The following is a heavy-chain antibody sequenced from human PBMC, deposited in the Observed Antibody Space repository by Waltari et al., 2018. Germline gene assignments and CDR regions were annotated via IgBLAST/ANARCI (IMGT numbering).Heavy chain of an antibody. CDR3: ARPGYSSGWYDAFDI. CDR2: IIPILGIA. CDR1: GGTFRSYA. V-gene: IGHV1-69*09. D-gene: IGHD6-19*01. Sequence: VQLVQSGAEVKKPGSSVKVSCKASGGTFRSYAISWVRQAPGQGLAWMGGIIPILGIANYAQKFQGRVTITADKSTSTAYMELSSLRSEDTAVYYCARPGYSSGWYDAFDIWGQGTMVTVSS. J-gene: IGHJ3*02.